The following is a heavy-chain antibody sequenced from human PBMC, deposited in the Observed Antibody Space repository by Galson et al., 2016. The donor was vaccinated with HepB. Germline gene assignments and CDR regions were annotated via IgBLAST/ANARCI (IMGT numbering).Heavy chain of an antibody. J-gene: IGHJ4*02. Sequence: SVKVSCKASGYRFTRYGISWVRQAPGQGPEWVGWISTKNGNTNFPHRFKDRVTMTTDSYTNTPYLELGSLQPDDTAVYFCVRDWSDDVHINLDSWGQGTLVTVSS. V-gene: IGHV1-18*01. D-gene: IGHD1-1*01. CDR3: VRDWSDDVHINLDS. CDR2: ISTKNGNT. CDR1: GYRFTRYG.